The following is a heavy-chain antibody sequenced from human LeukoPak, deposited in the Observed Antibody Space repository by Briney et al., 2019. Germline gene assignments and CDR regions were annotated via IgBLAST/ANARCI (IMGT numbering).Heavy chain of an antibody. Sequence: GGSLRLSCAASGFTFSSYSMNWVRQAPGKGLEWVSYISGRSSLIYYADSVKGRFTIPRDNAKNSLYLQMNSLRAEDTAVYYCARDLYYYDSSGHYLFDYWGQGTLVTVSS. CDR2: ISGRSSLI. V-gene: IGHV3-48*04. J-gene: IGHJ4*02. D-gene: IGHD3-22*01. CDR1: GFTFSSYS. CDR3: ARDLYYYDSSGHYLFDY.